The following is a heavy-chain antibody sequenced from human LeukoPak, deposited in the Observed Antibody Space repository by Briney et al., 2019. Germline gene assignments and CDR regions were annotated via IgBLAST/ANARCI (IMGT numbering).Heavy chain of an antibody. Sequence: GGSLTLSCAASGFTFSSYAMHWVRQAQGPGLELVAVISYDRSNKYYADSVKGRFTISRDNSKNTLYLQMNSVRAEDTAVYYCARGPKRWLQPYYFDYWGQGTLVTVSS. J-gene: IGHJ4*02. D-gene: IGHD5-24*01. V-gene: IGHV3-30*04. CDR2: ISYDRSNK. CDR3: ARGPKRWLQPYYFDY. CDR1: GFTFSSYA.